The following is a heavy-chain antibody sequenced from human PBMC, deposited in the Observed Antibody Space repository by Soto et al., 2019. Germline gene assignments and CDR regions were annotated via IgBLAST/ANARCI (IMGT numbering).Heavy chain of an antibody. J-gene: IGHJ3*02. V-gene: IGHV1-46*03. CDR1: GYTFTNSY. Sequence: ASVKVSCKASGYTFTNSYIHWVRQTPGQGLQWMGMINPSGDSTTYAQRFQGRVTLTRDTSTTTVYMELSSLRSEDTAIYYCAPTLGSSTYGGFHIWGQGAMVTVSS. CDR3: APTLGSSTYGGFHI. D-gene: IGHD2-8*01. CDR2: INPSGDST.